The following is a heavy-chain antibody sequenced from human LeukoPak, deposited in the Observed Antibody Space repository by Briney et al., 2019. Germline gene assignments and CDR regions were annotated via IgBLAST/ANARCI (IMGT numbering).Heavy chain of an antibody. Sequence: ASVTVSCKASGYTFTGYYMHWVRQAPGQGLEWMGWINPNSGGTNYAQKFQGRVTMTRDTSISTAYMELSRLRSDDTAVYYCAREGRITGSDGFDYWGQGTLVTVSS. D-gene: IGHD1-20*01. CDR3: AREGRITGSDGFDY. CDR1: GYTFTGYY. J-gene: IGHJ4*02. CDR2: INPNSGGT. V-gene: IGHV1-2*02.